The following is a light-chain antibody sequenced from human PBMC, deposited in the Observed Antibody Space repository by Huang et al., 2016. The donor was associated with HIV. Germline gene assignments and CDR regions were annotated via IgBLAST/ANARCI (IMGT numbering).Light chain of an antibody. J-gene: IGKJ2*01. V-gene: IGKV1-NL1*01. CDR1: QAIAKS. Sequence: DIQMTQSPSSLSASVRNRVTITCRASQAIAKSLAWDQQKPGKAPKLLLYAASRLESGVPARFSGSGSGTYYTLTISSLQPEDFATDYCQQYHSTPYTFGQGTKLEIK. CDR3: QQYHSTPYT. CDR2: AAS.